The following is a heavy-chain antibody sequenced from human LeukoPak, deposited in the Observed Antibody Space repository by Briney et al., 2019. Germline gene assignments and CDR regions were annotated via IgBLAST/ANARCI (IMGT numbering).Heavy chain of an antibody. D-gene: IGHD6-13*01. CDR1: GGSISSGGYS. V-gene: IGHV4-30-2*01. Sequence: SQTLSLTCAVSGGSISSGGYSWSWIRQPPGKGLEWIGYIYHSGSTYYNSSLKNRVTMSVDGSKNQFSLKLNSVTAADTAVYYCARGGAAPYCFDYWGPGTLVTVSS. J-gene: IGHJ4*02. CDR2: IYHSGST. CDR3: ARGGAAPYCFDY.